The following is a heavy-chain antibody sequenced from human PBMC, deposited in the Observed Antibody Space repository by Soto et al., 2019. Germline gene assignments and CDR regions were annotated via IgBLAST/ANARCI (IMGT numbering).Heavy chain of an antibody. D-gene: IGHD2-15*01. CDR1: EFPFSAST. V-gene: IGHV3-73*01. J-gene: IGHJ6*02. Sequence: PGGSLRLSCAASEFPFSASTIHWVRQASGKGLEWVGRIRSKTNNYATVYAASVKGRFTMSRDDSKDTAYLQMNSLKTEDTAVYYCTRLRDMSYNYYGMDVWGQGATVTVSS. CDR2: IRSKTNNYAT. CDR3: TRLRDMSYNYYGMDV.